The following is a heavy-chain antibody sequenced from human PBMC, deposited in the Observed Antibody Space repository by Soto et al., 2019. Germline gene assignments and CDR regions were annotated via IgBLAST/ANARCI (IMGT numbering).Heavy chain of an antibody. V-gene: IGHV1-8*01. J-gene: IGHJ5*02. Sequence: QVQLVQSGAEVKKPGASVKVSCKASGYTFTSYDINWVRQATGQGLEWMGWMNPNSGNTGYAQKFQGRVTMTRNTSISTAYMEQSSLRSEDTAVYYCAGGYYNSSGYYTSLFDPWGQGTLVTVSS. CDR1: GYTFTSYD. CDR3: AGGYYNSSGYYTSLFDP. D-gene: IGHD3-22*01. CDR2: MNPNSGNT.